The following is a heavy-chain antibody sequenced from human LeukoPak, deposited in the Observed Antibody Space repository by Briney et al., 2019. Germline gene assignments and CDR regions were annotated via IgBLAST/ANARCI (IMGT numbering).Heavy chain of an antibody. D-gene: IGHD3-22*01. CDR1: AFTFSSYA. V-gene: IGHV3-7*01. CDR2: IKQDGSEK. Sequence: GGSLRLSCAASAFTFSSYAMSWVRQAPGKGLEWVANIKQDGSEKYYADSVKGRFTISRDNAKNSLYLQMNSLRAEDTAVYYCARGLHLRVYDSSDYYPYWGQGTLVTVSS. CDR3: ARGLHLRVYDSSDYYPY. J-gene: IGHJ4*02.